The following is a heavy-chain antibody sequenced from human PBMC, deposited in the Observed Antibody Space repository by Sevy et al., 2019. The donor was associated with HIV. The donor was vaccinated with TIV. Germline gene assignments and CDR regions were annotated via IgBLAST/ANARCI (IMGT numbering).Heavy chain of an antibody. Sequence: GGSRRLSCAASGFTFSSYAMSWVRQAPGKGLEWVSGISGSGGGTYYADSVKGRFTISRDNSKNTVYVQMNSLRAEDTAVYYCAKGVVAYYYDSSGYYCAFDIWGQGTMVTISS. J-gene: IGHJ3*02. CDR1: GFTFSSYA. D-gene: IGHD3-22*01. CDR2: ISGSGGGT. V-gene: IGHV3-23*01. CDR3: AKGVVAYYYDSSGYYCAFDI.